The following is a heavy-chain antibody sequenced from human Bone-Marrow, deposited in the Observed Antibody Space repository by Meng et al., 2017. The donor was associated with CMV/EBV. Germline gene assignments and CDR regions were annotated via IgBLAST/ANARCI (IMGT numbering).Heavy chain of an antibody. CDR3: AREEMMEDLVVAATTSHDMDV. D-gene: IGHD1-26*01. CDR1: GGTFSSYA. V-gene: IGHV1-2*02. CDR2: MNPNSGDT. Sequence: ASVKVSCKASGGTFSSYAISWVRQAPGQGLEWMGWMNPNSGDTNYAQRFQGRVTMTRDTSITTAYMELNSLTSDDTAVYFCAREEMMEDLVVAATTSHDMDVWGQGSTVTVSS. J-gene: IGHJ6*02.